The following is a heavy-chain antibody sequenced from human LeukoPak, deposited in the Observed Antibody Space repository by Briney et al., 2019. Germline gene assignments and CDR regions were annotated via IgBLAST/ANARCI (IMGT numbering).Heavy chain of an antibody. D-gene: IGHD2/OR15-2a*01. CDR1: GYTFTGYY. Sequence: GASVKVSCKASGYTFTGYYMHWVRQAPGQGLEWMGWINPNSGGTNYAQKFQGRVTMTRDTSISTAYMELSRLRSDDTAVYYCARGKRYNNQSKYRNTYYFDYCGQGTLVTVSS. V-gene: IGHV1-2*02. J-gene: IGHJ4*02. CDR3: ARGKRYNNQSKYRNTYYFDY. CDR2: INPNSGGT.